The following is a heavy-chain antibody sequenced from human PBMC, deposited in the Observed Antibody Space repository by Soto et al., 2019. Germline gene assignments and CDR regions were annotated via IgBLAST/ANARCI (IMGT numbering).Heavy chain of an antibody. D-gene: IGHD3-22*01. J-gene: IGHJ3*02. Sequence: SVKVSCKASGFTFSGSAMQWVRQARGHRLEWIGWIVVGSGHTTYAQNFQERVTITRDMSTSTAYMELRSLRSEDSAVYWCAAGNWYHYDSRNAFDIWGQGTMVTVSS. CDR3: AAGNWYHYDSRNAFDI. CDR2: IVVGSGHT. CDR1: GFTFSGSA. V-gene: IGHV1-58*02.